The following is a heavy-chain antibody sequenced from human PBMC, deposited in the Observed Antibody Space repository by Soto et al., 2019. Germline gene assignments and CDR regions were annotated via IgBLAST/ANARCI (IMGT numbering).Heavy chain of an antibody. Sequence: KPSETLSLTCTFSCGSVISGSYYWSWIRQPPGKGLEWIGYIYYSGSTNYNPSLKSRVTISVDTSKNQFSLKLSSVTAADTAVYYCARDSGGNSGIDYWGQGTLVTVSS. CDR1: CGSVISGSYY. J-gene: IGHJ4*02. V-gene: IGHV4-61*01. D-gene: IGHD4-4*01. CDR2: IYYSGST. CDR3: ARDSGGNSGIDY.